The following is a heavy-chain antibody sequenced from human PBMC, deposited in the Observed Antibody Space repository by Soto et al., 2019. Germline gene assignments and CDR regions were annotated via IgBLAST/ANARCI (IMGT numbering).Heavy chain of an antibody. D-gene: IGHD3-10*01. Sequence: QVQLQQWGAGLLKPSETLSLTCAVYGGSFSGYYWSWIRQPPGKGLEWMGEINHSGRTNYNPSLKSRVTISVDTSKNQFSLKLSSVTAADTAVYYCARDYYGSGSAYNRYYFDYWGQGTLVTVSS. CDR1: GGSFSGYY. J-gene: IGHJ4*02. CDR2: INHSGRT. V-gene: IGHV4-34*01. CDR3: ARDYYGSGSAYNRYYFDY.